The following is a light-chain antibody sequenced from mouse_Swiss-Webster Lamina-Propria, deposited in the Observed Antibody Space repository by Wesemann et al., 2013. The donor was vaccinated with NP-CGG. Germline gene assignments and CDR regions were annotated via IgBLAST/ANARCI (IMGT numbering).Light chain of an antibody. J-gene: IGKJ2*01. CDR2: SAS. CDR3: QQYNSYPYT. CDR1: QNVGTN. Sequence: DIVMTQSQKFMSTSVGDRVSVTCKASQNVGTNVAWYQQKPGQSPKALIYSASYRYSGVPDRFTGSGSGTDFTLTISNVQSEDLAEYFCQQYNSYPYTFGGGDQAGNKT. V-gene: IGKV6-15*01.